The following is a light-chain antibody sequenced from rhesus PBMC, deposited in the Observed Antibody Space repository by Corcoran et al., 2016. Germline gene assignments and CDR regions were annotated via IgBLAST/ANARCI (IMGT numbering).Light chain of an antibody. J-gene: IGKJ3*01. CDR1: ENVNNY. Sequence: DIQMTQSPSSLSASVGDRVTITCRASENVNNYLHWYQQKPGKAPKLLIYKAATLQCGVPSRFSGDGSGTDFTLTISSLQPEDFATYYCQHSYGTPFTFGPGTKLAIK. V-gene: IGKV1-74*01. CDR3: QHSYGTPFT. CDR2: KAA.